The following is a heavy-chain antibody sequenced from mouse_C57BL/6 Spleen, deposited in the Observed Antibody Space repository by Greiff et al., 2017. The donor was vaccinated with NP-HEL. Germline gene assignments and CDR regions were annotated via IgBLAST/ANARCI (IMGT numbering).Heavy chain of an antibody. V-gene: IGHV1-54*01. J-gene: IGHJ3*01. CDR2: INPGSGGT. Sequence: QVQLQQSGAELVRPGTSVKVSCKASGYAFTNYLIEWVKQRPGQGLEWIGVINPGSGGTNYTEKFKGKATLTADKSSSTAYMQLSSLTSEDSAVYFCARWDYYGSSYGAYWGQGTLVTVSA. CDR1: GYAFTNYL. D-gene: IGHD1-1*01. CDR3: ARWDYYGSSYGAY.